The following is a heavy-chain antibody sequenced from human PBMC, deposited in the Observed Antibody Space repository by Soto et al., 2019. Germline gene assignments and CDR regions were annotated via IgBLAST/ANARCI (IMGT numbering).Heavy chain of an antibody. J-gene: IGHJ6*02. D-gene: IGHD2-21*02. Sequence: QITLKESGPTLVKPTQNLTLTCTFSAFSLSTGGVGVGWIRQPPGKALEWLALISWDDDKRYSPSLRSRLTITKDTSKNQVVLTMTNMDPVDTATYYCIQSRCGGDCLQSYASYYYYGMDVWGQGTTVTVSS. CDR2: ISWDDDK. CDR1: AFSLSTGGVG. V-gene: IGHV2-5*02. CDR3: IQSRCGGDCLQSYASYYYYGMDV.